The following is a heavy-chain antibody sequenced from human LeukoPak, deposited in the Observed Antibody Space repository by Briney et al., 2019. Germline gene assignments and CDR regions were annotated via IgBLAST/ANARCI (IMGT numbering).Heavy chain of an antibody. V-gene: IGHV4-4*07. CDR2: IYTSGST. CDR3: ARGSANFWSGRGYFDY. D-gene: IGHD3-3*01. CDR1: GGSISSYY. Sequence: SETLSLTCTVSGGSISSYYWSWIRQPAGKGLEWIGLIYTSGSTNYTPSLKSRVTMSVDTSKNQFSLKLSSVTAADTAVYYCARGSANFWSGRGYFDYWGQGTLVTVSS. J-gene: IGHJ4*02.